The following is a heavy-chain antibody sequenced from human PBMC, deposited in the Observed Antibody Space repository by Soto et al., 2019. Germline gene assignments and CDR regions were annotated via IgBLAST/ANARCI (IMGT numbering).Heavy chain of an antibody. CDR2: IFFTGTT. V-gene: IGHV4-61*01. CDR1: GGSVSSGRYY. J-gene: IGHJ1*01. CDR3: ASSINVVRGVRFAQH. Sequence: QVQLQESGPGLVKPSETLSLTCTVSGGSVSSGRYYWSWIRQTPGKELQWIANIFFTGTTNYNPALQSRVTLSVDSSRNQFSLNLTSVTAADTATCYCASSINVVRGVRFAQHWGQGSLVTVSS. D-gene: IGHD3-10*02.